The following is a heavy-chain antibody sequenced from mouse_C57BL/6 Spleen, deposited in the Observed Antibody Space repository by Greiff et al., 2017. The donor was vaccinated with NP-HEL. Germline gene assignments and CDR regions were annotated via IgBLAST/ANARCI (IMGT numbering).Heavy chain of an antibody. J-gene: IGHJ3*01. CDR3: AASVDGFAY. CDR2: IDPEDGET. Sequence: VQLQQSGAELVKPGASVKLSCTASGFNINDYYMHWVKQRTEQGLEWIGRIDPEDGETKYAQKFQGKATVTADTYSNPAYLQLSSLTADDTAVYYCAASVDGFAYWGQGTLVTVSA. D-gene: IGHD1-1*02. CDR1: GFNINDYY. V-gene: IGHV14-2*01.